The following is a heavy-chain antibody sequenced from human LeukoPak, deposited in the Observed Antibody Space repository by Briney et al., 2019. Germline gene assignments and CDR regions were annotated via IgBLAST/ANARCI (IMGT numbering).Heavy chain of an antibody. CDR2: ISAYNGNT. V-gene: IGHV1-18*01. CDR1: GYTFTNYG. D-gene: IGHD5-12*01. Sequence: ASVKVSCKASGYTFTNYGISWVRQAPGQGLEWMGWISAYNGNTHYAQNLQGRVTMTTDTSTSTAYMELKSLRSDDAAVYYCARVGGYGRGYYFQNRDVWGKGTTVTVPS. J-gene: IGHJ6*03. CDR3: ARVGGYGRGYYFQNRDV.